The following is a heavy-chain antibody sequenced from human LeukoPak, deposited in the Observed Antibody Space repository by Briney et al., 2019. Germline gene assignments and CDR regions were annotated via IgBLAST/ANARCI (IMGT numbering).Heavy chain of an antibody. CDR3: ANGNRCTSPNCLGYYYFYMDV. Sequence: GGSLRLSCAASGFTFSSYAMNWVRQAPGRGLEWVSGFSGSGGTTYYADPGKGRFTISRDNSKNTLYLQMNSLRAEDTAVYYCANGNRCTSPNCLGYYYFYMDVWGKGTTVTVSS. CDR1: GFTFSSYA. CDR2: FSGSGGTT. J-gene: IGHJ6*03. D-gene: IGHD2-8*01. V-gene: IGHV3-23*01.